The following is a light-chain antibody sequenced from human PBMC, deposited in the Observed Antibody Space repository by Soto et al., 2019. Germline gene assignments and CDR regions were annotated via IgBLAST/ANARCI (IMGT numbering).Light chain of an antibody. CDR2: AAS. CDR3: QQSYSTLMYT. V-gene: IGKV1-39*01. CDR1: QSISSY. J-gene: IGKJ2*01. Sequence: DIQMTQSPSSLSASVGDRVTITCRVSQSISSYLNWYQQKPGKAPKLLIYAASSLRSGVPSRFSGSGSGTDFTLTISSLQPEDFATYYCQQSYSTLMYTFGQGTKLEIK.